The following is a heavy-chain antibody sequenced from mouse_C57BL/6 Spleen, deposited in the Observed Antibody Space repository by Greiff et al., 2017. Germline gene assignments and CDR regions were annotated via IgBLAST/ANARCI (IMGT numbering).Heavy chain of an antibody. J-gene: IGHJ3*01. CDR2: IDPANGNT. Sequence: VQLQQSVAELVRPGASVKLSCTTSGFNIKNTYMHWVKQRPEQGLEWIGRIDPANGNTKYAPKFQGKATITADTSSNTAYLQLSSLTSEDTAIYYCASDYYGSSLAGFAYWGQGTLVTVSA. CDR1: GFNIKNTY. V-gene: IGHV14-3*01. CDR3: ASDYYGSSLAGFAY. D-gene: IGHD1-1*01.